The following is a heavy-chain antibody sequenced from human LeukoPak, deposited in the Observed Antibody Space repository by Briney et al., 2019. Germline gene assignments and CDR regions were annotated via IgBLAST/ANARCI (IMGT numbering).Heavy chain of an antibody. CDR3: ARDKAVTTEVTQYFQH. J-gene: IGHJ1*01. CDR1: GYTFTNYG. CDR2: ISAYNGYT. D-gene: IGHD4-11*01. Sequence: GASVTVSCKASGYTFTNYGVSWVRQAPGQGLEWMGWISAYNGYTNYAQKFQFRVTMTTDTSTSTAYMELRSLTSDDTAVYYCARDKAVTTEVTQYFQHWGQGTLVTVSS. V-gene: IGHV1-18*01.